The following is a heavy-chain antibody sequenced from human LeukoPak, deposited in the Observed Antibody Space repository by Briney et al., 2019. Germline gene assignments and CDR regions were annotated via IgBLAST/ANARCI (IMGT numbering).Heavy chain of an antibody. Sequence: SGGSLRLSCAASGFTFSSYCMSWVRQAPGKGLEWVANIKQDGSEKYYVDSVKGRFTISRDNAKNSLYLQMNSLRAEDTAVYYCARDHYYGSGSYYASHWFDPWGQGTLVTVSS. CDR2: IKQDGSEK. J-gene: IGHJ5*02. D-gene: IGHD3-10*01. V-gene: IGHV3-7*01. CDR1: GFTFSSYC. CDR3: ARDHYYGSGSYYASHWFDP.